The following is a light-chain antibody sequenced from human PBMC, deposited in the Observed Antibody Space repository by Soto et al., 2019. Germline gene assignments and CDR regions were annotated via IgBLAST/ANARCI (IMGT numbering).Light chain of an antibody. Sequence: EIVMTQSPDTLSVSPGERATLSCRASQSVSTNLAWYQQKPGQAPRLLIYGAATMATGIPARFSGSGSGTEFTLTISRLQSEDFAVYHCQQYNNWPYTFGQGTKLEIK. CDR2: GAA. V-gene: IGKV3-15*01. CDR1: QSVSTN. J-gene: IGKJ2*01. CDR3: QQYNNWPYT.